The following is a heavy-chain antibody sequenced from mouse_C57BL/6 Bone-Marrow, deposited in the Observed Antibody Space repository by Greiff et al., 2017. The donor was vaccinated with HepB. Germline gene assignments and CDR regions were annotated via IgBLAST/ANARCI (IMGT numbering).Heavy chain of an antibody. CDR1: GFTFSSYA. CDR2: ISDGGSYT. D-gene: IGHD2-9*01. V-gene: IGHV5-4*01. CDR3: ARLPSYYGYLFAY. Sequence: VQLKESGGGLVKPGGSLKLSCAASGFTFSSYAMSWVRQTPEKRLEWVATISDGGSYTYYPDNVKGRFTISRDNAKNNLYLQMSHLKSEDTAMYYCARLPSYYGYLFAYWGQGTLVTVSA. J-gene: IGHJ3*01.